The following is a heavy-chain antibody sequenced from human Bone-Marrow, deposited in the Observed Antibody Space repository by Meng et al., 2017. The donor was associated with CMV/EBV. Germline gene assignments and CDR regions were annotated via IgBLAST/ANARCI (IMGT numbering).Heavy chain of an antibody. J-gene: IGHJ4*02. D-gene: IGHD6-19*01. CDR1: GFTFSSYS. V-gene: IGHV3-21*01. Sequence: GGSLRLSCAASGFTFSSYSVKWVRQAPGKGLEWVSSISSSSSYIYYADSVKRRFTISRDNAKNSLYLQMNSLRAEDTAVYYCARDGDKQWLVRWGYYFDYWGQGTLVTVSS. CDR3: ARDGDKQWLVRWGYYFDY. CDR2: ISSSSSYI.